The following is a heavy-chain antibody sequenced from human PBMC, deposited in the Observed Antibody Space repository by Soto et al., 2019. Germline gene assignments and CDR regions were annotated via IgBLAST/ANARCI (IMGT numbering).Heavy chain of an antibody. CDR1: GFTFNNYW. CDR2: ASRDATTI. J-gene: IGHJ4*02. V-gene: IGHV3-74*01. D-gene: IGHD2-21*02. Sequence: EVHLVESGGGLVQPGGSLRLSCVASGFTFNNYWMHWVRQAPGKGLEWVSRASRDATTINYADSVNGRFAISRDNARNTPYLPMNNLRAEDAALYYCVRGSNDCYGLDYWGQGTRVTVSS. CDR3: VRGSNDCYGLDY.